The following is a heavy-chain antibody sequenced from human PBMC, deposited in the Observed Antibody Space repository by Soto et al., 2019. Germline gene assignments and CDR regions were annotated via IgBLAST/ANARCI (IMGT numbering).Heavy chain of an antibody. CDR2: IWYDGSNK. CDR3: ARESITIFGVARPLYYYGMDV. V-gene: IGHV3-33*01. CDR1: GFTVSSYG. J-gene: IGHJ6*02. Sequence: APGLSCATSGFTVSSYGMHWVRQAPGKGPERVAVIWYDGSNKYYADSVKGRFTISRDNSKNTLYLQMNSLRAEDTAVYYCARESITIFGVARPLYYYGMDVWGQVPRCTFSS. D-gene: IGHD3-3*01.